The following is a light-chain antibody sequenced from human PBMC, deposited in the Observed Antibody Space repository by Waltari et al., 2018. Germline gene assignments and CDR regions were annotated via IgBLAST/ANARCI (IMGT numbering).Light chain of an antibody. J-gene: IGKJ1*01. CDR1: QSINSW. CDR3: QHYYDYSGT. CDR2: KAS. V-gene: IGKV1-5*03. Sequence: DIQMTQSPSTLSASVGDRVTITCRASQSINSWLAWYRQKPGKAPELLMYKASTLKSGVPSRFSGSESGTGFTLTISSLQPDDFATYYCQHYYDYSGTFGQGTKVEIK.